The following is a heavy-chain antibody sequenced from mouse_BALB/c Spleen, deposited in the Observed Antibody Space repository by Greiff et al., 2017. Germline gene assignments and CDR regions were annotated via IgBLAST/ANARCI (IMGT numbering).Heavy chain of an antibody. CDR2: INPGSGGT. V-gene: IGHV1-54*01. D-gene: IGHD2-4*01. CDR3: ARYDYERYYAMDY. CDR1: GYTFSSYW. Sequence: VQLQQSGAELMKPGASVKISCKATGYTFSSYWIEWVKQRPGQGLEWIGVINPGSGGTNYNEKFKGKATLTADKSSSTAYMQLSSLTSDDSAVYFCARYDYERYYAMDYWGQGTSVTVSS. J-gene: IGHJ4*01.